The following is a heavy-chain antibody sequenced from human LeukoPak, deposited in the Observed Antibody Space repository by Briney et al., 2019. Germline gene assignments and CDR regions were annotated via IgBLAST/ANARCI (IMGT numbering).Heavy chain of an antibody. CDR3: AREMGYYDILTGYYINWFDP. D-gene: IGHD3-9*01. J-gene: IGHJ5*02. CDR2: ISYDGSNK. CDR1: GFTFGSYA. V-gene: IGHV3-30*04. Sequence: GGSLRLSCAASGFTFGSYAMHWVRQAPGKGLEWVAVISYDGSNKYYADSVKGRFTISRDNSKNTLYLQMNSLRAEDTAVYYCAREMGYYDILTGYYINWFDPWGQGTLVTVSS.